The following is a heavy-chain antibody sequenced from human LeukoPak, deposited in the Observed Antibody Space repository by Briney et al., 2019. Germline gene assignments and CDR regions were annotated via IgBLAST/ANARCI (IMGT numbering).Heavy chain of an antibody. Sequence: SETLSLTCTVSGYSISSGYYWGWIRQPPGKGLEWIGSVYHSGSTYYNPSLKSRVTISVDTSKNQFSLKLSSVIAADTAVYYCARGRDYYGSGSYYYYYYYMDVWGKGTTVTVSS. D-gene: IGHD3-10*01. CDR2: VYHSGST. CDR3: ARGRDYYGSGSYYYYYYYMDV. V-gene: IGHV4-38-2*02. J-gene: IGHJ6*03. CDR1: GYSISSGYY.